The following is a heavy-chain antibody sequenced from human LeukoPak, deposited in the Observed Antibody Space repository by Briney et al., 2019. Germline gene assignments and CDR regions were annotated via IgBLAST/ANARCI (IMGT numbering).Heavy chain of an antibody. J-gene: IGHJ4*02. CDR3: ARGGDYYYDSSGYPQDY. V-gene: IGHV4-31*03. CDR2: IYYSGST. Sequence: SETLSLTCTVSGGSISRGGYYWSWIRQHPGKGLEWIGYIYYSGSTYYHPSLKRRVTISVDTSKNQFSLKLSSVTAADTAVYYCARGGDYYYDSSGYPQDYWGQGTLVTVSS. D-gene: IGHD3-22*01. CDR1: GGSISRGGYY.